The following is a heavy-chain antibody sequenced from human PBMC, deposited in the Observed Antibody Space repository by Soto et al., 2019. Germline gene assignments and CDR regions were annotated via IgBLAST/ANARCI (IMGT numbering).Heavy chain of an antibody. V-gene: IGHV5-51*01. CDR1: GYSFTSYW. CDR3: ARWAVVVVPAAPLLDYGMDV. J-gene: IGHJ6*02. D-gene: IGHD2-2*01. CDR2: IYPGDSDT. Sequence: PGESLKISCKGSGYSFTSYWIGWVRQMPGKGLEWMGIIYPGDSDTRYSPSFQGQDTISADKSISTAYLQWSSLKASDTAMYYCARWAVVVVPAAPLLDYGMDVWGQGTTVTVSS.